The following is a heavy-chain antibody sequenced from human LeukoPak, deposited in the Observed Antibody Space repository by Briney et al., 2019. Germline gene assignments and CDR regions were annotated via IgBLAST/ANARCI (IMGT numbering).Heavy chain of an antibody. D-gene: IGHD3-22*01. J-gene: IGHJ6*02. Sequence: PGGSLRLSCAASGFTFSSYSMTWVRQAPGKGLEWVSSISSSSSYIYYADSVKGRFTISRDNAKNSLYLQMNSLRAEDTAVYYCARDDYYDSSGYYYYYYGMDVWGQGTTVTVSS. CDR3: ARDDYYDSSGYYYYYYGMDV. CDR1: GFTFSSYS. V-gene: IGHV3-21*01. CDR2: ISSSSSYI.